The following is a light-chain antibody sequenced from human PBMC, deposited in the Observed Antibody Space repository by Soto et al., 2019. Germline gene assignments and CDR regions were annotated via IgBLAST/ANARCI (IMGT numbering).Light chain of an antibody. CDR1: QSISSW. CDR2: DAS. Sequence: DIQMTQSPSTLSASVGDRVTITCRASQSISSWLAWYQQKPGKAPKLLIYDASSLESGVPSRFNGSGSGKEFTLTISSMQTDDFATYYCQQYNSFWSFGQGTKVEIK. J-gene: IGKJ1*01. CDR3: QQYNSFWS. V-gene: IGKV1-5*01.